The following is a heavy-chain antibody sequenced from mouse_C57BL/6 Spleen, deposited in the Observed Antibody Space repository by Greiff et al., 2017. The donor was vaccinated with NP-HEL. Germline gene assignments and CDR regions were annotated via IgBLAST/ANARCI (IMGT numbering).Heavy chain of an antibody. CDR2: IDPSDSYT. J-gene: IGHJ2*01. Sequence: VQLQQPGAELVRPGTSVKLSCKASGYTFTSYWMHWVKQRPGQGLEWIGVIDPSDSYTNYNQKFKGKATLTVDTSSSTAYMQLSSLTSEDSAVYYCARRKGNSFDYWGQGTTLTVSS. CDR1: GYTFTSYW. V-gene: IGHV1-59*01. CDR3: ARRKGNSFDY.